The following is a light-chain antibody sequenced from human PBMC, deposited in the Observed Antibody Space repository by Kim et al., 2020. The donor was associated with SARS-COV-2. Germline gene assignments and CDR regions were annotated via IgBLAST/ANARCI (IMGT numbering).Light chain of an antibody. V-gene: IGLV3-19*01. Sequence: LGQTVRITSQGDSLRNYYASWYQQKPRQAPVVVIYGRNDRPSGIPDRFSGSNSGNTASLTITGAQAEDEADYYCNSRDSSGNHLVFGGGTQLTVL. CDR1: SLRNYY. CDR3: NSRDSSGNHLV. CDR2: GRN. J-gene: IGLJ3*02.